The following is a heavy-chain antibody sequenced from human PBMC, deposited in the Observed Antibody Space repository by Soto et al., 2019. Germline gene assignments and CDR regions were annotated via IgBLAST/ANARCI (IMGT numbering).Heavy chain of an antibody. J-gene: IGHJ3*02. V-gene: IGHV3-21*01. CDR2: ISSSSSYI. CDR1: GFTFSSYS. Sequence: GGSLRLSCAASGFTFSSYSMNWVRQAPGKGLEWVSSISSSSSYIYYADSVKGRFTISRDNAKNSLYLQMNSLRAEDTAVYYCARGTGNWNDVYFDIWGQGTMVTVSS. D-gene: IGHD1-1*01. CDR3: ARGTGNWNDVYFDI.